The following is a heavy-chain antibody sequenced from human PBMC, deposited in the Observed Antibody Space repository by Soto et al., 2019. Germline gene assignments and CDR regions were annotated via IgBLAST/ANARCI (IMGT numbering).Heavy chain of an antibody. D-gene: IGHD3-22*01. V-gene: IGHV3-23*01. Sequence: PGGSLRLSCAASGFTFSSYAMSWVRQAPGKGLEWVSAISGSGGSTYYADSVKGRFTISRDNSKNTLYLQMNSLRAEDTAVYYCARERGYYDRSAQPYWGQGTLGTVSP. J-gene: IGHJ4*02. CDR3: ARERGYYDRSAQPY. CDR1: GFTFSSYA. CDR2: ISGSGGST.